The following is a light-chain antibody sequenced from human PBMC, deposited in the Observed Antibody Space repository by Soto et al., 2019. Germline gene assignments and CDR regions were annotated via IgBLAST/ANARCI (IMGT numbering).Light chain of an antibody. CDR1: QSVNSY. Sequence: EIVLTQSPATLSLSPGERATLSCRASQSVNSYLVWYQQKPGQPPRLLIYHASNRATGIPARFSGSGSGTDFTLTISSLEPEDFAVYYCQQRSNWPLTFGGGTKVDIK. CDR2: HAS. J-gene: IGKJ4*01. CDR3: QQRSNWPLT. V-gene: IGKV3-11*01.